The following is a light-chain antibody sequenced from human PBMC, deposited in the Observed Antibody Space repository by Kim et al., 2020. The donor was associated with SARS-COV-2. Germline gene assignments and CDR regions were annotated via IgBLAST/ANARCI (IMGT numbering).Light chain of an antibody. Sequence: SPGDRDTLSCRASQSVRSKYLAWYQQKPGEAPRLLIYTASARATGSPDRLSGSRSETYFALTISRLEPDDFVVYYSQKYGGPTRTFGQGTKVDIK. CDR2: TAS. V-gene: IGKV3-20*01. CDR3: QKYGGPTRT. CDR1: QSVRSKY. J-gene: IGKJ1*01.